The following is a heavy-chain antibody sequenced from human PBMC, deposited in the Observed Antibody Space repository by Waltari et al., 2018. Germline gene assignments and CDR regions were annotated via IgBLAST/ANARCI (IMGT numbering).Heavy chain of an antibody. D-gene: IGHD3-9*01. CDR2: IHPSGST. CDR1: DGSIRGNY. Sequence: QVQLHESGPGLVKPSETLSLTCTVSDGSIRGNYWSWIRQPAGTGLEWIGRIHPSGSTKDNPSLKSRLTMSVDTSKNQLSLKLSSVTAADTAVYYCARGPHYDILTGYSYYFDYWGQGTRVTVSS. J-gene: IGHJ4*02. V-gene: IGHV4-4*07. CDR3: ARGPHYDILTGYSYYFDY.